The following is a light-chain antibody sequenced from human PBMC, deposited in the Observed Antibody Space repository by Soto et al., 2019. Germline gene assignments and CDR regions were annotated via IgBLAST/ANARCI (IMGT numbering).Light chain of an antibody. CDR1: QGIGND. CDR3: LQDHNYPLT. Sequence: AIQMAQSPSSLSAPVGDRVTITCRASQGIGNDVGWFQQKPGKAPKLLIYAAATLQTGVPTRFSGSRSGTDFILTISSLQPEDFATYYCLQDHNYPLTFGGGTKVDIK. CDR2: AAA. V-gene: IGKV1-6*02. J-gene: IGKJ4*01.